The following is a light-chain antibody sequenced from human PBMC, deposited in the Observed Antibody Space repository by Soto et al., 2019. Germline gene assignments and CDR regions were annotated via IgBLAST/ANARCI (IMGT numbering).Light chain of an antibody. V-gene: IGLV2-14*03. J-gene: IGLJ2*01. Sequence: HSALTQPASVSGSPGQSITISCTGTSSDIGGHNYVSWYQQHPGKAPKVMIYDVNNRPSGISHRFSGSKSGNTASLIISGLQTEDEADYYCSSYTNTSTPVVFGGGTKLTVL. CDR3: SSYTNTSTPVV. CDR1: SSDIGGHNY. CDR2: DVN.